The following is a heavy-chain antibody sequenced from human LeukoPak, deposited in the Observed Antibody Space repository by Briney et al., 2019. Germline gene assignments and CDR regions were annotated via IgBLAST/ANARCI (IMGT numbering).Heavy chain of an antibody. CDR3: ARVQYSGSYHYFDY. V-gene: IGHV3-48*03. CDR2: ISSSGSTI. D-gene: IGHD1-26*01. CDR1: GFTFSSYE. Sequence: GGSLRLSCAASGFTFSSYEMNWVRQAPGKGLEWVSYISSSGSTIYYADSVKGRFTISRDNAKNSPYLQMNSLRAEDTAVYYCARVQYSGSYHYFDYWGQGTLVTVSS. J-gene: IGHJ4*02.